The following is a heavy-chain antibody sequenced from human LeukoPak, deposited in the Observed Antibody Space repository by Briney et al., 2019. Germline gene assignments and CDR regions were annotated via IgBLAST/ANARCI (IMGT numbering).Heavy chain of an antibody. CDR1: GGTFSSYA. V-gene: IGHV1-69*13. D-gene: IGHD3-3*01. CDR3: ARESYDSHLDAFDI. CDR2: IIPIFGTA. J-gene: IGHJ3*02. Sequence: SVKVSCKASGGTFSSYAISWVRQAPGQGLEWMGGIIPIFGTANYAQKFQGRVTITADESTSTAYMELSSLRSGDTAVYYCARESYDSHLDAFDIWGQGTMVTASS.